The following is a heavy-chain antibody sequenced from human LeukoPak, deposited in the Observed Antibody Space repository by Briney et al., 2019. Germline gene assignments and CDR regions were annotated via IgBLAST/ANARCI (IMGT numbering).Heavy chain of an antibody. CDR2: IGGGSSS. CDR1: GFSFSNSA. Sequence: GGSLRLSCTASGFSFSNSAMTWVRQAPGKGLEWVSSIGGGSSSYYAGSVKGRFTISRDNSKNTVYLQMNNLRAEDTAIFYCVKGVTMVRGSREFDYWGQGTLVTVSS. D-gene: IGHD3-10*01. CDR3: VKGVTMVRGSREFDY. V-gene: IGHV3-23*01. J-gene: IGHJ4*02.